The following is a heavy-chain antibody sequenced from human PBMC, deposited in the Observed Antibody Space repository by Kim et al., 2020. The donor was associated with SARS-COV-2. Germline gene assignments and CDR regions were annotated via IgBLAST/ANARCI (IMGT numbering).Heavy chain of an antibody. Sequence: GGSLRLSCAVSGIPFSNAWFNWVRQSPGKGLEWVGRIKSKTDGGTADLAAPVEGRSAISRDDSKNTLSWLMNNVETDDSAVYCCTTVSMRWGQGTLVTVSS. V-gene: IGHV3-15*01. CDR2: IKSKTDGGTA. D-gene: IGHD2-2*01. CDR1: GIPFSNAW. CDR3: TTVSMR. J-gene: IGHJ4*02.